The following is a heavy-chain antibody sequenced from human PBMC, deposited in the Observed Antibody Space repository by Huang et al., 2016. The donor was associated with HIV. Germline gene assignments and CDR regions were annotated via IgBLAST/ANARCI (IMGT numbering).Heavy chain of an antibody. Sequence: QVQLVQSEAEVKKPGASVKVSCKASGYNFNSYGINWVRQAPGPGLEGMGWSSGYNGNTNYEQKFQGRVTMTTDTSTSTAYMELRRLKSDDTAVYYCAREGIASRRWFDPWGQGTLVTVSS. D-gene: IGHD6-6*01. CDR1: GYNFNSYG. CDR3: AREGIASRRWFDP. J-gene: IGHJ5*02. CDR2: SSGYNGNT. V-gene: IGHV1-18*04.